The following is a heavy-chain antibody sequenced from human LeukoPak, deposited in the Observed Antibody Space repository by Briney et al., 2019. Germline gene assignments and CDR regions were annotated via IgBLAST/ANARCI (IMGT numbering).Heavy chain of an antibody. J-gene: IGHJ5*02. CDR2: IYYSGST. CDR3: ARPVPSRLGWFDP. CDR1: GGSLSRSNW. V-gene: IGHV4-39*01. D-gene: IGHD1-1*01. Sequence: PSETLSLTCAVSGGSLSRSNWWCWVRQSPGKGLEWIGSIYYSGSTYYNPSLKSRVTISVDTSKNQFSLKLSSVTAAGTAVYYCARPVPSRLGWFDPWGQGTLVTVCS.